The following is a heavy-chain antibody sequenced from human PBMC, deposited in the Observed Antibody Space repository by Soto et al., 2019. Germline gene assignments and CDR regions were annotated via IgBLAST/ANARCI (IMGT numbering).Heavy chain of an antibody. D-gene: IGHD3-22*01. CDR1: GYTLTELS. Sequence: ASVKVSCKVSGYTLTELSMHWVLQAPGKGLEWMGGFDPEDGETIYAQKFQGRVTMTEDTSTDTAYMELSSLRSEDTAVYYCATDLTPSRYYYDSSGSFDPWGQGTLVTVS. CDR3: ATDLTPSRYYYDSSGSFDP. J-gene: IGHJ5*02. V-gene: IGHV1-24*01. CDR2: FDPEDGET.